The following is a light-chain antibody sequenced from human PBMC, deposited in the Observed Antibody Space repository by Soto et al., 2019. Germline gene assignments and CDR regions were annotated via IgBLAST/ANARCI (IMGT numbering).Light chain of an antibody. Sequence: EIVMTQSPATLSVSPGERATLSFRASQSVGSNLAWYQQKPGQVPRLLIYDASSRATGVPARFSASGSGTEFTLTITSLQSEDLAVYYCQHYDSWRTFGQGTKVDIK. J-gene: IGKJ1*01. CDR2: DAS. CDR1: QSVGSN. V-gene: IGKV3-15*01. CDR3: QHYDSWRT.